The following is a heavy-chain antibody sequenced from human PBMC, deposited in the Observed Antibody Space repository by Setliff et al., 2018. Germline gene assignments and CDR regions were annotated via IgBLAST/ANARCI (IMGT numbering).Heavy chain of an antibody. Sequence: SETLSLTCTVSGGSISSHYWGWIRQPPGKGLEWIGSIYHSGSTYYNPSLKSRVTISVDTSKNQFSLKLSSVTAADTAVYYCARVGDSSGWYFSRYFDYWGQGTLVTVSS. J-gene: IGHJ4*02. V-gene: IGHV4-38-2*02. CDR3: ARVGDSSGWYFSRYFDY. CDR2: IYHSGST. D-gene: IGHD6-19*01. CDR1: GGSISSHY.